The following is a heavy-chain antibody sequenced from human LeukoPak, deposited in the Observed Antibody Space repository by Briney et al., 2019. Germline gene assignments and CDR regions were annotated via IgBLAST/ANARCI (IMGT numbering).Heavy chain of an antibody. CDR1: GYTFTTYG. V-gene: IGHV1-18*01. J-gene: IGHJ4*02. CDR2: ISTYNGNT. Sequence: GASVKVSCRSSGYTFTTYGITWVRQAHGQGLEWMGWISTYNGNTNYAQKLQGRVTMTTDTSTSTAYMELRSLRSDDTAMYYCARDRMDTGTYFDYWGQGTLVTVSS. CDR3: ARDRMDTGTYFDY. D-gene: IGHD5-18*01.